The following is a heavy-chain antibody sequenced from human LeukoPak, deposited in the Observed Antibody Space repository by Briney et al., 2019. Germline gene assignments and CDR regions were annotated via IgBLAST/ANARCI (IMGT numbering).Heavy chain of an antibody. D-gene: IGHD4-17*01. V-gene: IGHV3-74*01. Sequence: TGGSLRLSCAASGFTFDDYGMSWVRQAPGKGLVWVSRFNSDGRSAYYADSVKGRFTISRDNAKNTLYLQMNSLRAEDTAVYYCTRGRYYLDSWGQGTLVTVSS. CDR3: TRGRYYLDS. CDR1: GFTFDDYG. CDR2: FNSDGRSA. J-gene: IGHJ4*02.